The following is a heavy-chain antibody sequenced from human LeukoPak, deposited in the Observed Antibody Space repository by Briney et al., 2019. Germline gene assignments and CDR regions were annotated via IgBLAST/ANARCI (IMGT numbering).Heavy chain of an antibody. CDR1: GYTFTSYG. Sequence: ASVKVSCKASGYTFTSYGISWVRQAPGQELEWMGWISAYNGNTNYAQKLQGRVTMTTDTSTSTAYMELRSLRSDDTAVYYCARGVPPYYYGSGSYYPAYDYWGQGTLVTVSS. J-gene: IGHJ4*02. D-gene: IGHD3-10*01. V-gene: IGHV1-18*01. CDR2: ISAYNGNT. CDR3: ARGVPPYYYGSGSYYPAYDY.